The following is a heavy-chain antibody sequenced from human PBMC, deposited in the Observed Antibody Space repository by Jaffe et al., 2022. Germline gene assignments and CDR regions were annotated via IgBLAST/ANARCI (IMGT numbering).Heavy chain of an antibody. D-gene: IGHD1-1*01. CDR2: IIPIFGTA. V-gene: IGHV1-69*01. CDR1: GGTFSSYA. CDR3: ARGLEPTLDYYYYYYMDV. Sequence: QVQLVQSGAEVKKPGSSVKVSCKASGGTFSSYAISWVRQAPGQGLEWMGGIIPIFGTANYAQKFQGRVTITADESTSTAYMELSSLRSEDTAVYYCARGLEPTLDYYYYYYMDVWGKGTTVTVSS. J-gene: IGHJ6*03.